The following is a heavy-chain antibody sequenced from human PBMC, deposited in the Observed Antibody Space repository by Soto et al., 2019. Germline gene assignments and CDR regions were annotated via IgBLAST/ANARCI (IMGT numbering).Heavy chain of an antibody. V-gene: IGHV3-49*03. J-gene: IGHJ4*02. CDR1: GFPFVDYG. D-gene: IGHD2-2*01. CDR3: SRLYCSSISCYEAY. Sequence: GGSLRLSCTASGFPFVDYGMSWFRQAPGKGLEWVGFIRSKAFGGTTEYAASVKGRFTISRDDSKSIAYLQMNSLKTEDTAVYYCSRLYCSSISCYEAYWGQGTQVTVSS. CDR2: IRSKAFGGTT.